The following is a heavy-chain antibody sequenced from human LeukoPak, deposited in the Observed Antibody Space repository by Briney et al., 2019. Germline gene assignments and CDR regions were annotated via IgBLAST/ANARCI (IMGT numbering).Heavy chain of an antibody. D-gene: IGHD6-13*01. CDR2: ISSSSSYI. J-gene: IGHJ3*02. CDR1: GFTFSSYS. V-gene: IGHV3-21*01. Sequence: GGSLRLSCAASGFTFSSYSMNWVRQAPGKGLEWVSFISSSSSYIYYADSVKGRFTVSRDNAKNSLYLQMNSLRAEDTAVYYCAREGSSSSWCRGDAFDIWGQGTMVTVSS. CDR3: AREGSSSSWCRGDAFDI.